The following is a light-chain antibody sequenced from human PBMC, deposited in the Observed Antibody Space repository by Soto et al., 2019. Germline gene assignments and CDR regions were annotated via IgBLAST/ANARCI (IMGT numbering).Light chain of an antibody. Sequence: QSALTQPPSASGSPEQSVTISCTGTSSDVGGYNYVSWYQQHPGKAPKLMIYEVSKQPSGVPDRFSGSKSGNTASLTVSGLQAEDEADYYCSSYAGSNNLGVFGGGTELTVL. CDR3: SSYAGSNNLGV. CDR1: SSDVGGYNY. CDR2: EVS. V-gene: IGLV2-8*01. J-gene: IGLJ3*02.